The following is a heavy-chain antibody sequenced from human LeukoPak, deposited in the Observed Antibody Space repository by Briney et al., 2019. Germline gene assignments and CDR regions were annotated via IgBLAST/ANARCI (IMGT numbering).Heavy chain of an antibody. J-gene: IGHJ6*02. Sequence: ASVKVSCKASGYTFTSYGISWVRQAPGQGLEWMGWISAYNGNTNYAQKFQERVTITRDMSTSTAYMELSSLRSEDTAVYYCARDFRNCSSTSCYDEDPLDSPFYYYYYGMDVWGRGTTVTVSS. CDR3: ARDFRNCSSTSCYDEDPLDSPFYYYYYGMDV. CDR2: ISAYNGNT. D-gene: IGHD2-2*01. V-gene: IGHV1-18*01. CDR1: GYTFTSYG.